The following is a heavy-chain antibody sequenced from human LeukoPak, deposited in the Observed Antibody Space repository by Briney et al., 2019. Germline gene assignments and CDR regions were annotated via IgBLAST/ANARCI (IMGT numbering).Heavy chain of an antibody. J-gene: IGHJ4*02. Sequence: ASVKVSCKASGYTFNNYYMKWVRQAPGQGLEWMGIINPSGGSTSYAQKFQGRVTMTRDTSTSTVYMELSSLRSDDTAVYYCATVPDYGGKDFDYWGQGTLVTVSS. D-gene: IGHD4-23*01. CDR1: GYTFNNYY. V-gene: IGHV1-46*02. CDR3: ATVPDYGGKDFDY. CDR2: INPSGGST.